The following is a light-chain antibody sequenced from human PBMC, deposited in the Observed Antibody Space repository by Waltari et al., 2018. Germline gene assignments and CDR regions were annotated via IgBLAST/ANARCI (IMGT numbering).Light chain of an antibody. Sequence: QSALTQPASVSGSPGQSITISCTGTSSDVRSYNLFPWYQHHPGKTPKLMIYEGTQRPPGVSTRFSGSTSGHTAVLTIYGFQVEYEAYYYWSSYVRDITWVFGGGTKMTV. CDR2: EGT. J-gene: IGLJ3*02. CDR1: SSDVRSYNL. CDR3: SSYVRDITWV. V-gene: IGLV2-23*01.